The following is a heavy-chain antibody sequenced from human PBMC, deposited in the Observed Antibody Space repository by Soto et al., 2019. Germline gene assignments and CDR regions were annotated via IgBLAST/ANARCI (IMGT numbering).Heavy chain of an antibody. D-gene: IGHD3-10*01. V-gene: IGHV4-30-4*01. CDR1: GGSINSGDYY. J-gene: IGHJ6*02. CDR2: IFHSGST. Sequence: SETLSLTCTVSGGSINSGDYYWTWVRQPPGKGLEWIGNIFHSGSTYYTPSLQSRVTISLDTSKNHFSLKLSSVTPADTAVHYCARDRYYGSGTYYNFYSGMDVWGQGTTVTV. CDR3: ARDRYYGSGTYYNFYSGMDV.